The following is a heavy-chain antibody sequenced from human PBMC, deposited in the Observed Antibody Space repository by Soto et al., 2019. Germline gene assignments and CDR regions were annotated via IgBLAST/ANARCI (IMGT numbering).Heavy chain of an antibody. Sequence: QVQLVQSGAEVKKPGSSVKVSCKASGGTVSSYTISWVRQAPGQGLEWMGRIIPILGIANYAQKFQGRVTITADKSTSTAYMELSSLRSEDTAVYYCARARYCSGGNCMSIDYWGQGTLVTVSS. J-gene: IGHJ4*02. CDR1: GGTVSSYT. V-gene: IGHV1-69*02. CDR2: IIPILGIA. D-gene: IGHD2-15*01. CDR3: ARARYCSGGNCMSIDY.